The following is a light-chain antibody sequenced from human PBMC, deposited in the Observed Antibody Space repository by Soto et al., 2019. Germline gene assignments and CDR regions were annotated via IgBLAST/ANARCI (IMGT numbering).Light chain of an antibody. V-gene: IGKV3-20*01. J-gene: IGKJ1*01. CDR3: QQYGISSWP. CDR1: QSVSSNY. CDR2: GAS. Sequence: EVVMTQSPGTLSVSPGERATLSCRASQSVSSNYLAWYQQKPGQAPRLLIYGASTRASGIPDRFSGSGSGTDFTLTISRLEPEDFAVYYCQQYGISSWPFGQGTKVDTK.